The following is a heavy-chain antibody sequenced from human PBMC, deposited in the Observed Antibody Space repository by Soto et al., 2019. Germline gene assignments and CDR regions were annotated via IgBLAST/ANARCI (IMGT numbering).Heavy chain of an antibody. V-gene: IGHV4-31*03. CDR2: IYYSGST. Sequence: PSETLSLACTVSGGSISSGGYYWSWIRQHPGKGLEWIGYIYYSGSTYYNPSLKSRVTISVDTSKNQFSLKLSSVTAADTAVYYCARVYHYYMDVWGKGTTVTVSS. J-gene: IGHJ6*03. CDR3: ARVYHYYMDV. CDR1: GGSISSGGYY.